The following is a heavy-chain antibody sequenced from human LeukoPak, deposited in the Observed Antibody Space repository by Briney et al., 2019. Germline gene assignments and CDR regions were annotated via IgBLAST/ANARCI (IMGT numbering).Heavy chain of an antibody. CDR1: GFSFRRYA. CDR3: AKEEMPHAFDL. J-gene: IGHJ3*01. CDR2: ISGPGPST. D-gene: IGHD5-24*01. V-gene: IGHV3-23*01. Sequence: PGGSLRLSCAASGFSFRRYAMNWVRQAPGRGLEWVAVISGPGPSTVYADSVKGRFTISRDNSKNTLFLQLDSLRVEDTAIHYCAKEEMPHAFDLWGQGTMVTVSS.